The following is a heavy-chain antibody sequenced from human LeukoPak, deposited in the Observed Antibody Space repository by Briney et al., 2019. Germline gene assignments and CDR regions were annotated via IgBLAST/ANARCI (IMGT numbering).Heavy chain of an antibody. V-gene: IGHV4-4*07. CDR1: GGSISSYY. CDR2: IYTSGST. Sequence: SETLSLTCTVSGGSISSYYWSWIRQPAGKGLEWIGRIYTSGSTNYNPSLKSRVTMSVDTSKNQFSLKLSSVTAADTAVYYCARDDPRRIVGATISAFDIWGQGTMVTVSS. CDR3: ARDDPRRIVGATISAFDI. D-gene: IGHD1-26*01. J-gene: IGHJ3*02.